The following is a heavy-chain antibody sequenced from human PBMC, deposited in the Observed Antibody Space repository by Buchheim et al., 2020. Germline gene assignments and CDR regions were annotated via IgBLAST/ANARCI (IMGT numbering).Heavy chain of an antibody. CDR2: ISGSGGST. CDR1: GFTFSSYA. Sequence: EVQLLESGGGLVQPGGPLRLSCAASGFTFSSYAMSWVRQAPGKGLEWVSAISGSGGSTYYADSVKGRFTISRDNSKNTLYLQMNSLRAEDTAVYYCAKDFLPTQYSSSWFGDYYYYGMDVWGQGTT. CDR3: AKDFLPTQYSSSWFGDYYYYGMDV. J-gene: IGHJ6*02. V-gene: IGHV3-23*01. D-gene: IGHD6-13*01.